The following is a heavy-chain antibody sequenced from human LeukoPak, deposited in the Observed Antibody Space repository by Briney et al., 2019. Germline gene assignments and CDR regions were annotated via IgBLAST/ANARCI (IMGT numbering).Heavy chain of an antibody. D-gene: IGHD6-19*01. CDR1: GFTFSDYY. V-gene: IGHV3-11*04. J-gene: IGHJ4*02. Sequence: GGSLRLSCAASGFTFSDYYISWIRLAPGKGPEGVSFISYDGATIHYADSVKGRFTISKDNAKNYMYLQMHSLRAEDTAVYYCASRSPGDSSGWYAPLDWGQGTLVTVSS. CDR3: ASRSPGDSSGWYAPLD. CDR2: ISYDGATI.